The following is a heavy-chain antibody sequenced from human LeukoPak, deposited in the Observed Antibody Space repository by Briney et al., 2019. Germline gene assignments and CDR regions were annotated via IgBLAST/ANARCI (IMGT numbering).Heavy chain of an antibody. V-gene: IGHV3-30-3*01. CDR1: GFTFSSYA. CDR3: ANYDFWSTNSLFDY. D-gene: IGHD3-3*01. J-gene: IGHJ4*02. Sequence: PGGSLRLSCAASGFTFSSYAMHWVRQAPGKGLEWVAVISYDGSNKYYADSVKGRFTISRDNSKNTLYLQMNSLRAEDTAVYYCANYDFWSTNSLFDYWGQGTLVTVSS. CDR2: ISYDGSNK.